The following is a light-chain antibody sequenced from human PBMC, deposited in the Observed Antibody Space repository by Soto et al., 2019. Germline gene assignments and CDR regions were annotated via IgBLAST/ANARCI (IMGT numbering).Light chain of an antibody. J-gene: IGLJ1*01. CDR3: CSYARSSTYV. CDR2: EGS. CDR1: SSDVGSYNL. Sequence: QFVLTQPASVSGSPGQSITISCTGTSSDVGSYNLVSWYQQHPGKAPKLMIHEGSKRPSGVSNRFSGSKSGNTASLTISGLQAEDEADYYCCSYARSSTYVFGTGTKVTVL. V-gene: IGLV2-23*01.